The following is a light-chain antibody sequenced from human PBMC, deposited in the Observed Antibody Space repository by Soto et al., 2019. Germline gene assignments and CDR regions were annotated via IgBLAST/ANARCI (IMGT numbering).Light chain of an antibody. CDR3: SSYTSFSTLV. Sequence: QSALTRPASLSGSPGQSITISCTGTSTDVGPYNYVSWYQHHPGKAPKLLIYDLNNRPSGVSDRFSGSKSGNTASLTISGLQADDEADYYCSSYTSFSTLVFGGGTKLTVL. V-gene: IGLV2-14*01. J-gene: IGLJ3*02. CDR2: DLN. CDR1: STDVGPYNY.